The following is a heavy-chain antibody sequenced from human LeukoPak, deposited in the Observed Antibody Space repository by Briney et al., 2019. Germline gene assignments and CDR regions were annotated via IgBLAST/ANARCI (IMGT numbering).Heavy chain of an antibody. D-gene: IGHD3-22*01. CDR3: VRGGIYYDSSGQHRAFDF. V-gene: IGHV4-30-4*01. CDR2: IYYSGRS. CDR1: GDSISDGDYS. Sequence: PSETLSLTCTVSGDSISDGDYSWHWIRQPPGKGLECIGNIYYSGRSAYNPSLKSRVIMSIDTSKNQFSLRLSFVTAADTAVYYCVRGGIYYDSSGQHRAFDFWGQGTLVAVSS. J-gene: IGHJ4*02.